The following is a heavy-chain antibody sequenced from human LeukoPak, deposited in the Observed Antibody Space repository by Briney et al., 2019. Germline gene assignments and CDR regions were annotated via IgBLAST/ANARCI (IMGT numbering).Heavy chain of an antibody. CDR3: ARGRKYYDFWSGYYSRDAFDI. CDR2: INHSGST. D-gene: IGHD3-3*01. V-gene: IGHV4-34*01. CDR1: GGSFSGYY. Sequence: SETLSLTCAVYGGSFSGYYWSWIRQPPGKGLEWIGEINHSGSTNYNPSLKSRVTISVDKSKNQFSLKLSSVTAADTAVYYCARGRKYYDFWSGYYSRDAFDIWGQGTMVTVSS. J-gene: IGHJ3*02.